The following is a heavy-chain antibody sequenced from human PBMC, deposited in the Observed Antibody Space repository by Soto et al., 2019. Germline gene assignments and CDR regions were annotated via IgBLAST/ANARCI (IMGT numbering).Heavy chain of an antibody. CDR1: GGSISSGDYF. V-gene: IGHV4-30-4*01. D-gene: IGHD3-3*01. CDR3: ARGDGYYRLYDY. J-gene: IGHJ4*02. CDR2: IYYTGST. Sequence: QVRLQESGPGLVKPSQTLSLTCTVSGGSISSGDYFWSWVRQPPGKGLEWIGYIYYTGSTSYNPSLKRRITMSADTSKNQFSLKVSSVTAADTAVYFCARGDGYYRLYDYWGQGTLVTVSS.